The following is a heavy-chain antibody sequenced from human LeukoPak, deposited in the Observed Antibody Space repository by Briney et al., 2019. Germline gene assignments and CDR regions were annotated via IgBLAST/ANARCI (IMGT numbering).Heavy chain of an antibody. Sequence: SETLSLTCAVYGGSFSGYYWTYIREPPEKGLEWIGEINNGGTTNYNPSLKSRVTISVDASKNQFSLKLSSVTAADTALYYCARRRTTRAFDIWGQGTMVTVSS. CDR1: GGSFSGYY. CDR3: ARRRTTRAFDI. V-gene: IGHV4-34*01. D-gene: IGHD4-11*01. CDR2: INNGGTT. J-gene: IGHJ3*02.